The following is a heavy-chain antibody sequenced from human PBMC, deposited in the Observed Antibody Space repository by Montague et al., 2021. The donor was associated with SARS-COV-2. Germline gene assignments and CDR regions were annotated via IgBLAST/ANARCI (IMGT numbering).Heavy chain of an antibody. J-gene: IGHJ4*02. D-gene: IGHD3-10*01. Sequence: CAIPGDSVSSNSVSWNWIRQSPSRGLEWLGRTYYRSKWSNEYALSVKGRITITPDTSKNQLSLQLTSVTPEDTAVYYCTRAVWGVQDYWGQGSLVTVSS. CDR2: TYYRSKWSN. V-gene: IGHV6-1*01. CDR1: GDSVSSNSVS. CDR3: TRAVWGVQDY.